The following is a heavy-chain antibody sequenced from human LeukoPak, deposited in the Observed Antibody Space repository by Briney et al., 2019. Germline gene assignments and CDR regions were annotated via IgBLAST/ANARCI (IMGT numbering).Heavy chain of an antibody. Sequence: AESLKISCKGSAYSFTSYWIGCVRQMPRKGLEWMGIIYPGDSDTRYSPSFQGQVTISADKSISTAYLQWSSLKASDTAMYYCARHRKYSSSSPNYYYYYMDVWGKGTTVTVSS. D-gene: IGHD6-6*01. V-gene: IGHV5-51*01. CDR2: IYPGDSDT. J-gene: IGHJ6*03. CDR1: AYSFTSYW. CDR3: ARHRKYSSSSPNYYYYYMDV.